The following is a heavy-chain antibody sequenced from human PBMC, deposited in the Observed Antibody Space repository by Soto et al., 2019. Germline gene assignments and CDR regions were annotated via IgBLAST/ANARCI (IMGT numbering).Heavy chain of an antibody. Sequence: GGSLRLSCSASGFTFISYAMHWGRQAPGKGLEYVSAISSNGGSTYYADSVKGRFTISRDNSKNTLYLQMSSLRAEDTAVYYCVKGYSSSWYGWFDPWGQGTLVTVSS. D-gene: IGHD6-13*01. CDR2: ISSNGGST. CDR1: GFTFISYA. CDR3: VKGYSSSWYGWFDP. J-gene: IGHJ5*02. V-gene: IGHV3-64D*06.